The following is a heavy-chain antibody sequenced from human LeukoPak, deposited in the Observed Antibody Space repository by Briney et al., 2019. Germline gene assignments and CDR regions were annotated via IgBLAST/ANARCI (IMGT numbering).Heavy chain of an antibody. D-gene: IGHD1-26*01. CDR3: AKHNGGELENYRFDY. Sequence: PGGSLRLSCTASGFIFSNYAMSWVRQAPGKGLEWVSSISKSADGMFYVDSVKGRFTISRDNSESTLFLQLNTLRADDTAVYYCAKHNGGELENYRFDYGGQGTLSPSPQ. J-gene: IGHJ4*02. CDR1: GFIFSNYA. CDR2: ISKSADGM. V-gene: IGHV3-23*01.